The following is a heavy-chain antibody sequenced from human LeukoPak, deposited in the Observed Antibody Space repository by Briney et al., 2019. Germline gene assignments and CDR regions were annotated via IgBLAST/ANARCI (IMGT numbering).Heavy chain of an antibody. V-gene: IGHV1-2*02. J-gene: IGHJ4*02. D-gene: IGHD6-19*01. Sequence: GSVTVSCKASGYTFTDYYMHWVGQAPGQGLEWMGWINPKSRGTNYAQKFQDRVTMTRDTSISTAYMEMSRLKSDDTAVYYCASGSTPGYSSSWFYYFDYWGQGTLVTVSS. CDR2: INPKSRGT. CDR3: ASGSTPGYSSSWFYYFDY. CDR1: GYTFTDYY.